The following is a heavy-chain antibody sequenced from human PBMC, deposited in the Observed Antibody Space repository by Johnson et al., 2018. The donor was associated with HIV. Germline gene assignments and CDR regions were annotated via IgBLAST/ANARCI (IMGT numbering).Heavy chain of an antibody. CDR1: GFTISSNY. Sequence: EVQLVESGGGLVQPGGSLRLSCAASGFTISSNYMSWVRQAPGKGLEWVSLIYSGGSTYYADSVKGRFTISRDNSKNTLYLQLNSLRVEDTAIYYCARAQLLADDAFNNWGQGTMVTVSS. V-gene: IGHV3-66*01. CDR3: ARAQLLADDAFNN. CDR2: IYSGGST. J-gene: IGHJ3*02. D-gene: IGHD6-6*01.